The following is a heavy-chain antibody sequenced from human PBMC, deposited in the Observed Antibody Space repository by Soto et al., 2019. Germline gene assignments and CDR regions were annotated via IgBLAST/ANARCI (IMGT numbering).Heavy chain of an antibody. CDR3: ARLGGCSAVTFDY. V-gene: IGHV4-39*01. D-gene: IGHD3-10*02. Sequence: KASETLSLTCTVSGVSLRRPSYFWGWVRQHPGKGLEWIAAVYSHGDKYYNPPLSRRVSISVDTSANRFSLTLTSLTAADTSVYCCARLGGCSAVTFDYLGQGALVNVSS. CDR1: GVSLRRPSYF. CDR2: VYSHGDK. J-gene: IGHJ4*01.